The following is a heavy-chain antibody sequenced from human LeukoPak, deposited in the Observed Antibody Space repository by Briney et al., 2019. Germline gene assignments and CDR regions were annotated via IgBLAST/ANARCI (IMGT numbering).Heavy chain of an antibody. CDR1: GFTFSTYA. CDR2: ISSSSSYI. V-gene: IGHV3-21*01. D-gene: IGHD5-24*01. Sequence: GGSLRLSCAASGFTFSTYAMTWVRQAPGKGLEWVSSISSSSSYIYYADSVKGRFTISRDNAKNSLYLQMNSLRAEDTAVYYCARLSRDGFSYWGQGTLVTVSS. J-gene: IGHJ4*02. CDR3: ARLSRDGFSY.